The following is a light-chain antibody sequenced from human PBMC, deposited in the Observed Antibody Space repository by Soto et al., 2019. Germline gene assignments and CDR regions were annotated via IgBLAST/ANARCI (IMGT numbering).Light chain of an antibody. V-gene: IGKV1-39*01. Sequence: DIQMTQSPSSLSASVGDRVTMTCRARENVITYLNWYQQKSAKDPQLLIYGASRLQGGVPSRLGGTGCETNFSPTISAVQPEYYVIYHCQQSYTTPLTFGPGTKVD. CDR3: QQSYTTPLT. J-gene: IGKJ3*01. CDR2: GAS. CDR1: ENVITY.